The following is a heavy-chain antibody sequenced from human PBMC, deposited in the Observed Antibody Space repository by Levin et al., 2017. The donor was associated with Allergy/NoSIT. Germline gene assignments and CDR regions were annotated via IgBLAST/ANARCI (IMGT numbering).Heavy chain of an antibody. D-gene: IGHD4-17*01. J-gene: IGHJ4*02. Sequence: PSETLSLTCTVSGGAINSGGHFWSWIRQHPGKGLEWIGNIYYNGSTNYNPSLKSRVSMSVDTSKNQFSLKLRSVTAADTTVYYCARARGEENDYDDYGPPPIKYFFDYWGQGRLVIVSS. CDR3: ARARGEENDYDDYGPPPIKYFFDY. CDR1: GGAINSGGHF. V-gene: IGHV4-31*03. CDR2: IYYNGST.